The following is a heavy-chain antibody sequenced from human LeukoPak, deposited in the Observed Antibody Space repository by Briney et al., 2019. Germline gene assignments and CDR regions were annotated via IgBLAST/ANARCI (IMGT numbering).Heavy chain of an antibody. CDR3: ARVALDCSSTSCMLGWFDP. J-gene: IGHJ5*02. CDR1: GGSISSYF. D-gene: IGHD2-2*01. Sequence: SETLSLTCTVSGGSISSYFWTWIRQPPGKGLEWIGYIYYSGSTNYNPSLKSRVTISVDTSKNQFSLKLSSVTAADTAVYYCARVALDCSSTSCMLGWFDPWGQGTLVTVSS. CDR2: IYYSGST. V-gene: IGHV4-59*08.